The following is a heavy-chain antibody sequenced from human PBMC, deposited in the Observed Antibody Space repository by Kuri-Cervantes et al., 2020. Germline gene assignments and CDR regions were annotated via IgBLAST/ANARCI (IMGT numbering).Heavy chain of an antibody. J-gene: IGHJ6*03. V-gene: IGHV4-34*01. CDR1: GGSFSDYY. CDR2: INHSGST. Sequence: SETLSLTCAVYGGSFSDYYWTWIRQPPGKGLEWIGEINHSGSTNYNPSLKSRVTISVDTSKNQFSLKLSSVTAADTAVYYCARVTRYYYYMDVWGKGTTVTVSS. D-gene: IGHD2-15*01. CDR3: ARVTRYYYYMDV.